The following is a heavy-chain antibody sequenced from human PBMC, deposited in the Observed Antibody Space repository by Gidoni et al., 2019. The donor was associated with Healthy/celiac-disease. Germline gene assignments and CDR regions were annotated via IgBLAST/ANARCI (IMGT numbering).Heavy chain of an antibody. CDR3: ARKAPLSGYYDY. Sequence: ARIDWDDDKFYSTSLKTRLTISKDTSKNQVVLTMTNMDPVDTATYYCARKAPLSGYYDYWGQGTLVTVSS. D-gene: IGHD3-22*01. V-gene: IGHV2-70*04. J-gene: IGHJ4*02. CDR2: IDWDDDK.